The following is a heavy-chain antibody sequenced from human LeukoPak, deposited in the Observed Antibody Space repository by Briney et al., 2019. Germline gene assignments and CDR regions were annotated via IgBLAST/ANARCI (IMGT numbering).Heavy chain of an antibody. D-gene: IGHD4-11*01. CDR3: ARGLVPGFLDY. CDR1: GFTFSSSW. Sequence: GGSLRLSCAASGFTFSSSWMYWVRQAPGKGLVWVSRINSDESITTYADSVKGRFTTSRDNAKNTLYLQMNSLRAEDTAVYYCARGLVPGFLDYWGQGTPVTVSS. V-gene: IGHV3-74*01. J-gene: IGHJ4*02. CDR2: INSDESIT.